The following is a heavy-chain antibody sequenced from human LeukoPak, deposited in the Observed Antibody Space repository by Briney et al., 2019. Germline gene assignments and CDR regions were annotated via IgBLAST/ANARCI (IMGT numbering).Heavy chain of an antibody. CDR2: VSSDGNSI. J-gene: IGHJ4*02. CDR3: ARWRANYYFDY. Sequence: PGGSLRLSCAASGFTFSNSWMLWVRQAPGKGLVWVSRVSSDGNSINYAGSVKGRFTISRDNAKNTLYLQMNSLRAEDTAVYYCARWRANYYFDYWGRGTLVTVSS. CDR1: GFTFSNSW. V-gene: IGHV3-74*01.